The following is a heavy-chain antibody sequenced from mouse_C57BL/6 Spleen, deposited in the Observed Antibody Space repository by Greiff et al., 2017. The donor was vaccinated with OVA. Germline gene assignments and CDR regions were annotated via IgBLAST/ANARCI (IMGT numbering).Heavy chain of an antibody. CDR2: INPGSGGT. CDR3: ARDDGYHYFDY. J-gene: IGHJ2*01. Sequence: VQLQQSGAELVRPGTSVKVSCKASGYAFTNYLIEWVKQRPGQGLEWIGVINPGSGGTNYNEKFKGKATLTADKSSSTAYMQLSSLTSEDSAVYVCARDDGYHYFDYWGQGTTLTVSS. D-gene: IGHD2-3*01. CDR1: GYAFTNYL. V-gene: IGHV1-54*01.